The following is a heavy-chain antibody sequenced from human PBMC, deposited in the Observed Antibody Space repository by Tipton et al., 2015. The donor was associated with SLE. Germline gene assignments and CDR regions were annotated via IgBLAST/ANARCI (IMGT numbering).Heavy chain of an antibody. D-gene: IGHD6-19*01. J-gene: IGHJ3*02. Sequence: RSLRLSCAASGFTFSSYAMHWVRQAPGKGLEWVAVISYDGSNKYYADSVKGRFTISRDNSKNTLYLQMNSLRAEDTAVYYCARDDRLKQWGDAFDIWGQGTMVTVSS. V-gene: IGHV3-30-3*01. CDR1: GFTFSSYA. CDR3: ARDDRLKQWGDAFDI. CDR2: ISYDGSNK.